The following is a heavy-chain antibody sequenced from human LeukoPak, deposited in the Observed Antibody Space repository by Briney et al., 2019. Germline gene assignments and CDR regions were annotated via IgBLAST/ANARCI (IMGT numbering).Heavy chain of an antibody. CDR2: IYTSGST. CDR1: GGSISSGSYY. CDR3: ARELDSGSYYLYYYYYMDV. J-gene: IGHJ6*03. D-gene: IGHD1-26*01. Sequence: SETLSLTCTVSGGSISSGSYYWSWIRQPAGKGLEWIGRIYTSGSTNYNPSLKSRVTISVDTSKNQFSLKLSSVTAADTAVYYCARELDSGSYYLYYYYYMDVWGKGTTVTVSS. V-gene: IGHV4-61*02.